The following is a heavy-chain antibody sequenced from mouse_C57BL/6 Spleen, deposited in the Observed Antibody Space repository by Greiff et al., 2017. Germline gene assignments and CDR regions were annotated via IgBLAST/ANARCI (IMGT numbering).Heavy chain of an antibody. CDR2: ISDGGRYT. V-gene: IGHV5-4*03. CDR1: GFTFSSYA. Sequence: EVMLVESGGGLVKPGGSLKLSCAASGFTFSSYAMSWVRQTPEKRLEWVATISDGGRYTYYPDNVKGRVTISRDNAKNNLYLQMSHLKSEDTAMYYCARGEGGNYFDYWGQGTTLTVSS. J-gene: IGHJ2*01. CDR3: ARGEGGNYFDY.